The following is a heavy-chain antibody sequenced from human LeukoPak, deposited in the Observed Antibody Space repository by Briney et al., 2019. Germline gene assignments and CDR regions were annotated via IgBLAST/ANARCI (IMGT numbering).Heavy chain of an antibody. Sequence: SETLSLTCTVSSGSIYNYYWSWIRQPPGKGLEWIGCIYYSGSTNYNPSLKSRVTISVDTSKNQFSLKLSSVTAADTAVYYCARVPRTLYYDISTGVDIWGQGTMVTVSS. CDR1: SGSIYNYY. CDR2: IYYSGST. J-gene: IGHJ3*02. V-gene: IGHV4-59*01. CDR3: ARVPRTLYYDISTGVDI. D-gene: IGHD3-9*01.